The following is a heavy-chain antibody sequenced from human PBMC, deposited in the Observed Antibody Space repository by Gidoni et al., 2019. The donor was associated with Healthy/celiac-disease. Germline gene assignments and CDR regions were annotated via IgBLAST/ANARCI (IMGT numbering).Heavy chain of an antibody. J-gene: IGHJ5*02. V-gene: IGHV3-30-3*01. CDR1: GFTFSSYA. D-gene: IGHD6-6*01. Sequence: QVQLVESGGGVVQPGRSLRLSCAASGFTFSSYAMHWVRQAPGKGLEWVAVISYDGSNKYYADSVKGRFTISRDNSKNTLYLQMNSLRAEDTAVYYCASIAARRVVNWFDPWGQGTLVTVSS. CDR2: ISYDGSNK. CDR3: ASIAARRVVNWFDP.